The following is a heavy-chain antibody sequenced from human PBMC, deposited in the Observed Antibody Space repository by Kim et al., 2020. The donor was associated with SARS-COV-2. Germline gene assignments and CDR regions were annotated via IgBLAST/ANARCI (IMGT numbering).Heavy chain of an antibody. D-gene: IGHD3-10*01. V-gene: IGHV3-21*01. CDR3: ARKGSGSYAPVDY. J-gene: IGHJ4*02. CDR2: ISSSSSYI. Sequence: GGSLRLSCAASGFTFSSYSMNWVRQAPGKGLEWVSSISSSSSYIYYADSVKGRFTISRDNAKNSLYLQMNSLRAEDTAVYYCARKGSGSYAPVDYWGQGTLVTVST. CDR1: GFTFSSYS.